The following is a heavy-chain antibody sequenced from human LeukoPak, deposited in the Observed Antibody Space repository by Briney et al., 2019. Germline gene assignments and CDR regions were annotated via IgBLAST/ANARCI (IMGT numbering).Heavy chain of an antibody. V-gene: IGHV1-69*13. CDR3: ARTLSSSRYFDWFGNWFDP. J-gene: IGHJ5*02. CDR2: IIPIFGTA. CDR1: GGTFSSYA. D-gene: IGHD3-9*01. Sequence: SVKVSCKASGGTFSSYAISWVRQAPGQGLEWMGGIIPIFGTANYAQKFQGRVTITADESTSTAYMELSSLRSEDTAVYYCARTLSSSRYFDWFGNWFDPWGQGTLVTVSS.